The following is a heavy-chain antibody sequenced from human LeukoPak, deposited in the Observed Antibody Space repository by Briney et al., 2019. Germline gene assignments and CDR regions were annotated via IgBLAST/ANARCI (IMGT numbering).Heavy chain of an antibody. J-gene: IGHJ4*02. V-gene: IGHV4-39*07. Sequence: PSETLSLTCTVSGGSISSSSYYWGWIRQPPGKGLEWIGSIYYSGSTYYNPSLKSRVTISVDTSKNQFSLKLSSVTAADTAVYYCARERYGWELVDYWGQGTLVTVSS. CDR3: ARERYGWELVDY. CDR2: IYYSGST. D-gene: IGHD1-26*01. CDR1: GGSISSSSYY.